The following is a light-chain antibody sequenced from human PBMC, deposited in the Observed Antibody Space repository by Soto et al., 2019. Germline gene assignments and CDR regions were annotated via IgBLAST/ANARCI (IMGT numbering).Light chain of an antibody. Sequence: DIVMTQSPLSLPVTPGEPASISCRSSQSLLHSNGYNYLDWYLQKPVQSPQLLIYLGSNRASGVPDRFSGSGSGTDCTLKISRVYAEDVEVYYCKQALQTYTFGQGTKLEIK. CDR3: KQALQTYT. V-gene: IGKV2-28*01. CDR1: QSLLHSNGYNY. J-gene: IGKJ2*01. CDR2: LGS.